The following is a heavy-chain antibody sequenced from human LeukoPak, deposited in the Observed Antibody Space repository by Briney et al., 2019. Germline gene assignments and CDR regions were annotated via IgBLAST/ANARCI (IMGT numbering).Heavy chain of an antibody. J-gene: IGHJ6*02. CDR1: GGTFSSYA. CDR3: AREEVAGTPTIYYYYGMDV. Sequence: SVKVSCKASGGTFSSYAISWVRQAPGQGLEWMGGIIPIFGTANYAQKFQGRVTITADESTSTAYMELSSLRSEDTAVYYCAREEVAGTPTIYYYYGMDVWGQGTTVTVSS. V-gene: IGHV1-69*13. CDR2: IIPIFGTA. D-gene: IGHD5-12*01.